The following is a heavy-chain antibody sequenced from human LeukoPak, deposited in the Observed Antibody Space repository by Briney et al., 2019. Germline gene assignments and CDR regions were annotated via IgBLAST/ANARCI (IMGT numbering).Heavy chain of an antibody. V-gene: IGHV4-34*01. Sequence: SETLSLTCAVYGGSFSGYYWSWIRQPPGKGLEWIGEINHSGSTNYNPSLKSRVTISVDTSKNQFSLKLSSVTAADTAVYYCARDSSVYFWNFDYWGQGTLVTVSS. CDR1: GGSFSGYY. CDR3: ARDSSVYFWNFDY. D-gene: IGHD3-22*01. CDR2: INHSGST. J-gene: IGHJ4*02.